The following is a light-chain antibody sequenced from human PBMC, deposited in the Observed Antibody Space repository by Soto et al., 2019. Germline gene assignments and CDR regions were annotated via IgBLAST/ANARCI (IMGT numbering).Light chain of an antibody. Sequence: EIVLTQSPATLSLSPGERATLSCRASQSVSSYLAWYQQKPGQAPRLLIYDASNRATGIPARFSGSGSGTDFTLTRRSREPEDFAVYYCQQRSNWPPMYTFGQGTKLEIK. J-gene: IGKJ2*01. V-gene: IGKV3-11*01. CDR1: QSVSSY. CDR2: DAS. CDR3: QQRSNWPPMYT.